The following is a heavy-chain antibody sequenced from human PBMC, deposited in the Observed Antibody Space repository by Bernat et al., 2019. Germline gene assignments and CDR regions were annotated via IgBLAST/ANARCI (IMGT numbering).Heavy chain of an antibody. CDR2: IIPIFGTA. J-gene: IGHJ6*02. D-gene: IGHD1-26*01. CDR1: GGTFSSYA. CDR3: ARGVGATPYYYYYGMDV. Sequence: QVQLVQSGAEVKKPGSSVKVSCKASGGTFSSYAISWVRQAPGQGLEWMGGIIPIFGTANYAQKFQGRVTITADESTGTAYMELSSLRSEDTAVYYCARGVGATPYYYYYGMDVWGQGTTVTVSS. V-gene: IGHV1-69*01.